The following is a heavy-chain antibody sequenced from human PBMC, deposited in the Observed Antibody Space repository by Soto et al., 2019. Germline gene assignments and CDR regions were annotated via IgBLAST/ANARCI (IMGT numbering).Heavy chain of an antibody. V-gene: IGHV4-59*01. J-gene: IGHJ6*02. Sequence: QVQLQESGPGLVKPSETLSLTCTVSGGSISSYYWSWIRQPPGKGLEWIGYIYYSGSTNYNPSLKSRVTISVDTSKNQFSLKLSSVTAADTAVYYCARGGGVTTFFTLYYYGMDVWGQGTTVTVSS. CDR3: ARGGGVTTFFTLYYYGMDV. CDR2: IYYSGST. CDR1: GGSISSYY. D-gene: IGHD4-4*01.